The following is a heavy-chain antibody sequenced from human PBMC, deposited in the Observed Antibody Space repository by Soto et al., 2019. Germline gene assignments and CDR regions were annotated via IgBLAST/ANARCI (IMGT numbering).Heavy chain of an antibody. Sequence: DVQLMETGGGLIQPGGSLRLSCAASGFTVSSTYMSWVRQAPGKGLEWVSTISTAGGTYHADSVEGRFSISRDNSKNTLYLQMNSLRDEDTAVYYCARDHGFGGYDYRGQGTLVTVSS. V-gene: IGHV3-53*02. CDR2: ISTAGGT. CDR3: ARDHGFGGYDY. J-gene: IGHJ4*02. CDR1: GFTVSSTY. D-gene: IGHD5-12*01.